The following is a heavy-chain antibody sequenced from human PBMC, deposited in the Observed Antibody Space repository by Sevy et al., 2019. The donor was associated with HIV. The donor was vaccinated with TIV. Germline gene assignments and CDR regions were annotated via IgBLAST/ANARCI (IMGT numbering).Heavy chain of an antibody. CDR3: AKDRVSGSYYSGDFDY. V-gene: IGHV3-23*01. D-gene: IGHD3-10*01. CDR1: GFTFNTYA. J-gene: IGHJ4*02. Sequence: GGSLRLSCAASGFTFNTYAMTWVRQAPGKGLEWVSAIIYSGSTTHYADSVKGRFTISRDNSMNTLYLQMNSLRAEDTAVYYCAKDRVSGSYYSGDFDYWGQGTLVTVSS. CDR2: IIYSGSTT.